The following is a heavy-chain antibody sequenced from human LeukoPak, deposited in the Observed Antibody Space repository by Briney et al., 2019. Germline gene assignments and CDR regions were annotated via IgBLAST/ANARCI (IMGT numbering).Heavy chain of an antibody. CDR2: IGAGGTFT. CDR3: ARDMSSGSHLDY. J-gene: IGHJ4*02. V-gene: IGHV3-23*01. Sequence: PGGSLTLSCTASGFTFSSYAMIWVRQAPGKGLECVSGIGAGGTFTYYADSVKGRFTISRDNSKNTLYLQMNSLRAEDTAVYYCARDMSSGSHLDYWGQGTLVTVSS. CDR1: GFTFSSYA. D-gene: IGHD3-10*01.